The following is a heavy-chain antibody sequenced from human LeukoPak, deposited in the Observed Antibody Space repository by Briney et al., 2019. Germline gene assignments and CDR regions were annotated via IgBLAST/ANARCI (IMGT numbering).Heavy chain of an antibody. CDR2: IIPIFGTA. Sequence: SVKVSCKASGGTFSSYAISWVRQAPGQGLEWMGGIIPIFGTANYAQKFQGRVTITADESTSTAYMELSSLRSEDTAVYYCARTYYYGSGSYSHYYGMDVWGQGTTVTISS. D-gene: IGHD3-10*01. J-gene: IGHJ6*02. CDR3: ARTYYYGSGSYSHYYGMDV. V-gene: IGHV1-69*13. CDR1: GGTFSSYA.